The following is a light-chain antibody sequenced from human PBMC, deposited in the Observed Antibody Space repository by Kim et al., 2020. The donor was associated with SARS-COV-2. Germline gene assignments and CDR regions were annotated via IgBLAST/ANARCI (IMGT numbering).Light chain of an antibody. CDR1: SSNVSSYNY. CDR2: DVT. V-gene: IGLV2-14*03. Sequence: GQSVTISCHETSSNVSSYNYVSWYQQHPGKAPKVMIYDVTNRPSGVSNRCSGSKSGNTASLTISGLQAEDEADYYCSSYTSSSTVVFGGGTQLTVL. J-gene: IGLJ2*01. CDR3: SSYTSSSTVV.